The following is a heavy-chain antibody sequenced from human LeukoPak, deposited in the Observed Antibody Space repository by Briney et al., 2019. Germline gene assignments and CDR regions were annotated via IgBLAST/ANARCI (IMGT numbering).Heavy chain of an antibody. D-gene: IGHD3-9*01. J-gene: IGHJ6*02. CDR1: GFTFDDCA. Sequence: GGSLRLSCAASGFTFDDCAMHWVRQAPGKGLEWVSGISWNSGSIGYADSVKGRFTISRDNAKNSLYLQMNSLRAEDTALYFCAKDSSAGTSVTGFGMDVWGQGTTVTVSS. CDR2: ISWNSGSI. V-gene: IGHV3-9*01. CDR3: AKDSSAGTSVTGFGMDV.